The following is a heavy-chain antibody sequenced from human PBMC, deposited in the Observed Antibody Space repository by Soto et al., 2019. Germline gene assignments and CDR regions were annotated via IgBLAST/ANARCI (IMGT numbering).Heavy chain of an antibody. D-gene: IGHD3-16*02. CDR1: GFTFSSYS. Sequence: GGSLRLSCAASGFTFSSYSMNWVRQAPGKGLEWVSYISSSSSTIYYADSVKGRFTISRDNAKNSLYLQMNSLRAEDTAVYYCARVRELSFYSAFDIWGQGTMVTVSS. J-gene: IGHJ3*02. CDR3: ARVRELSFYSAFDI. CDR2: ISSSSSTI. V-gene: IGHV3-48*01.